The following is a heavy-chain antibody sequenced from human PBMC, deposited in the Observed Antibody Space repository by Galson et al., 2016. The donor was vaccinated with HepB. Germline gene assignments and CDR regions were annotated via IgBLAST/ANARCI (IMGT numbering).Heavy chain of an antibody. D-gene: IGHD6-19*01. CDR2: ITGSGHDT. CDR1: GFTFSNSA. Sequence: SLRLSCAASGFTFSNSAMSWVRQAPGKGLEWVSIITGSGHDTYYADPLKGRFTISRDNSRNTMYLQMNGLRVEDTAVYYCARSPASGWSTDFFDYWGLGTLVTVSS. V-gene: IGHV3-23*01. J-gene: IGHJ4*02. CDR3: ARSPASGWSTDFFDY.